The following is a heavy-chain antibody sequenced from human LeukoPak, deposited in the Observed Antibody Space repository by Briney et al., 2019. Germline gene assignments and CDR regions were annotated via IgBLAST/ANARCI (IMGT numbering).Heavy chain of an antibody. CDR2: IYYSGST. J-gene: IGHJ4*02. CDR3: ARGSPSPMIVVVITYFDY. V-gene: IGHV4-39*07. D-gene: IGHD3-22*01. CDR1: GGSISSSSYY. Sequence: PSETLSLTCTVSGGSISSSSYYWGWIRQPPGKGLEWIGSIYYSGSTYYNPSLKSRVTISVDTSKNQFSLKLSSATAADTAVYYCARGSPSPMIVVVITYFDYWGQGTLVTVSS.